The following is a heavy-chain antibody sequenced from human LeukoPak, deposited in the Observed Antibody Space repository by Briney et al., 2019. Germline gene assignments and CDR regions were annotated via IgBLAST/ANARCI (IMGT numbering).Heavy chain of an antibody. D-gene: IGHD3-10*01. Sequence: SETLSLTCAVYGGSFSGYYWSWIRQAPGKGLEWIGEINHSGSTNYNPSLKSRVTISVDTSKNQFSLKLSSVTAAGTAVYYCARGLEFGELSYWGQGTLVTVSS. CDR2: INHSGST. CDR1: GGSFSGYY. CDR3: ARGLEFGELSY. J-gene: IGHJ4*02. V-gene: IGHV4-34*01.